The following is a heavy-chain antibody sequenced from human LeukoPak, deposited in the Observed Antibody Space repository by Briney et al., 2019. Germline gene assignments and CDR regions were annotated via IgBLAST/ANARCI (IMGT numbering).Heavy chain of an antibody. V-gene: IGHV1-2*04. CDR2: INPNSGGT. D-gene: IGHD6-19*01. CDR3: ARSDSSGWYVNWFDP. J-gene: IGHJ5*02. CDR1: GYTFTGYC. Sequence: ASVKVSCKASGYTFTGYCMHWVRQAPGQGLEWMGWINPNSGGTNYAQKFQGWVTMTRDTSISTAYMELSRLRSDDTAVYYCARSDSSGWYVNWFDPWGQGTLVTDSS.